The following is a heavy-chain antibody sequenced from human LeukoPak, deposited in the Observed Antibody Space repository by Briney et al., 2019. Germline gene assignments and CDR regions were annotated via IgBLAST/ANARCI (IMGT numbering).Heavy chain of an antibody. CDR3: TKDLSKSRITMVRGVPSPSDY. CDR1: GFTFSSYA. V-gene: IGHV3-23*01. D-gene: IGHD3-10*01. J-gene: IGHJ4*02. CDR2: FSCSGDST. Sequence: GGSLRLSCAASGFTFSSYAMSGVRQAPGKGLECVSSFSCSGDSTYYADSVKRRFTISRDNSKHTLSLQVNSVRPDDTDVYYCTKDLSKSRITMVRGVPSPSDYWGQRTLVTVPS.